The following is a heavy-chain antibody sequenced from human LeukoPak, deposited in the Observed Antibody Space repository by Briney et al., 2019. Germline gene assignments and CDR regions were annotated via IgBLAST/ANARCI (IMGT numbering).Heavy chain of an antibody. CDR3: ARAGDSDYGDYTWAN. D-gene: IGHD4-17*01. CDR1: GFTFSSYA. CDR2: ISYDGSNK. Sequence: GGSLRLSCAASGFTFSSYAMHWVRQAPGKGLEWVAVISYDGSNKYYADSVKGRFTISRDNSKNTLYLQMNSLRAEDTAMYYCARAGDSDYGDYTWANWGQGTLVTVSS. V-gene: IGHV3-30*04. J-gene: IGHJ4*02.